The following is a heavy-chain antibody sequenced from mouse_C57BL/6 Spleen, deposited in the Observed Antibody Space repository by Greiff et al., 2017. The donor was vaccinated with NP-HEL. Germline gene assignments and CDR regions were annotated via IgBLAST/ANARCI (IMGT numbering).Heavy chain of an antibody. CDR2: IYPGAGDT. V-gene: IGHV1-82*01. J-gene: IGHJ4*01. D-gene: IGHD1-1*01. CDR1: GYAFSSSW. Sequence: QVQLQQSGPELVKPGASVKISCKASGYAFSSSWMNWVKQRPGKGLEWIGRIYPGAGDTNYNGKFKGKATLTADKSSSTAYMQLSSLTSEDSAVYFCAIGNYYGSSYVGAMDYWGQGTSVTVSS. CDR3: AIGNYYGSSYVGAMDY.